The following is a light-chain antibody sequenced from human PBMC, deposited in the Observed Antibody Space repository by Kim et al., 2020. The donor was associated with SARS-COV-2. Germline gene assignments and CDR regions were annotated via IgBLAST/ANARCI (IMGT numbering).Light chain of an antibody. CDR2: AAS. CDR1: QDITND. V-gene: IGKV1-17*01. J-gene: IGKJ1*01. Sequence: ASVGDRVTIPCRASQDITNDLGWYQQKPGESPKRLIYAASNLQSGVPSRFSGSGSGTEFTLTISSLQPEDFATYYCLQHTDFPWTFGQGTKVDIK. CDR3: LQHTDFPWT.